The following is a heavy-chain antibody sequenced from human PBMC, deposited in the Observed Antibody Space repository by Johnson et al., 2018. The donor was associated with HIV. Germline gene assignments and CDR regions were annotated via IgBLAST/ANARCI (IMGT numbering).Heavy chain of an antibody. CDR1: GFTFSSYA. D-gene: IGHD1-1*01. CDR3: AKDRTGFDAFDI. Sequence: QVHLVESGGVVQPGRSLRLSCAASGFTFSSYAMHWVRQAPGKGLEWVAVISYDGSNKYYADSVKGRFTISRDNSKNTLYLQMNSLRAEDTAVYYCAKDRTGFDAFDIWGQGTMVTVSS. CDR2: ISYDGSNK. J-gene: IGHJ3*02. V-gene: IGHV3-30-3*01.